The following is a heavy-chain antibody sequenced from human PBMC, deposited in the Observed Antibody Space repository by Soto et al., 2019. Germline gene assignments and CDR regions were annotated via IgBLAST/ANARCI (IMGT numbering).Heavy chain of an antibody. CDR2: INAGNGNT. Sequence: GASVKVSCKASGYTFTSYAMHWVRQAPGQRLEWMGWINAGNGNTKYSQKFQGRVTITRDTSASTAYMELSSLRSEDTAVYYCARARYSSGWYPHYFDYWGQGTLVNVS. D-gene: IGHD6-19*01. V-gene: IGHV1-3*01. CDR3: ARARYSSGWYPHYFDY. CDR1: GYTFTSYA. J-gene: IGHJ4*02.